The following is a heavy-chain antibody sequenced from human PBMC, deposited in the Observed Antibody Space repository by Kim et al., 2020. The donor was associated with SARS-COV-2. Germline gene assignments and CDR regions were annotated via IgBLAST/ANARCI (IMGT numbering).Heavy chain of an antibody. D-gene: IGHD6-19*01. J-gene: IGHJ4*02. V-gene: IGHV1-2*02. Sequence: TNNAQKFQGRVTMTRDTSISTAYMELSRLRSDDTAVYYCAREWSGWYFVYWGQGTLVTVSS. CDR2: T. CDR3: AREWSGWYFVY.